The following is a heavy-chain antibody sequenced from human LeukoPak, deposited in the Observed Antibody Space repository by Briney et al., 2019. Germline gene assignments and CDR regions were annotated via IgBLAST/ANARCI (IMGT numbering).Heavy chain of an antibody. CDR1: GGSISSYY. Sequence: SETLSLTCTVSGGSISSYYWSWIRQPPGKGLEWIGYIYYSGSTNYNPSLKSRVTISVDTSKNQFSLKLSSVTAADTAVYYCARLEFAVPAAMDAFDIWGQGTMVTVSS. CDR3: ARLEFAVPAAMDAFDI. CDR2: IYYSGST. V-gene: IGHV4-59*08. D-gene: IGHD2-2*01. J-gene: IGHJ3*02.